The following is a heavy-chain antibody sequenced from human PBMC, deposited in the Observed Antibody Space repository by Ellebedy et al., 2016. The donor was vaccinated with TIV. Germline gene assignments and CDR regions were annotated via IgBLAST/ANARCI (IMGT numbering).Heavy chain of an antibody. CDR3: ARDEGVVVTAIVDY. V-gene: IGHV1-2*02. Sequence: ASVKVSCKASGYTFTGYYMHWVRQAPGQGLEWMGWINPSGGSTNYAQKLQGRVTMTTDTSTSTAYMELRSLRSDDTAVYYCARDEGVVVTAIVDYWGQGTLVTVSS. J-gene: IGHJ4*02. CDR2: INPSGGST. CDR1: GYTFTGYY. D-gene: IGHD2-21*02.